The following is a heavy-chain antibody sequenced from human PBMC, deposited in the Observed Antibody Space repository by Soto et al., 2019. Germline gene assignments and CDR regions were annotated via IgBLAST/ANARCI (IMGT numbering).Heavy chain of an antibody. CDR3: AKGVGYYDFWLGH. Sequence: QVQLVESGGGVVQPGRSLRLSCAASGFTFSSYGMHWVRQAPGKGLEWVAVISYDGSNKYYADSVKGRFTISRDNSKNTLYLQMNSLRAEDTAVYYCAKGVGYYDFWLGHWGQGTLVTVSS. CDR2: ISYDGSNK. D-gene: IGHD3-3*01. V-gene: IGHV3-30*18. J-gene: IGHJ4*02. CDR1: GFTFSSYG.